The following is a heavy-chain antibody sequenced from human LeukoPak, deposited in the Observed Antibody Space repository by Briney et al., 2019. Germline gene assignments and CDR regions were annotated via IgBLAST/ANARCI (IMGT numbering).Heavy chain of an antibody. CDR3: ARGCSGGSCYSDAFDI. J-gene: IGHJ3*02. Sequence: PSETLSLTCTVSGGSISSSSYYWGWIRQPPGKGLEWIGNIYYSGSTYYNPSLKSRVTISADTSKNQFSLKLNSVTAADTAVYYCARGCSGGSCYSDAFDIWGQGTMVTVSS. V-gene: IGHV4-39*07. CDR2: IYYSGST. CDR1: GGSISSSSYY. D-gene: IGHD2-15*01.